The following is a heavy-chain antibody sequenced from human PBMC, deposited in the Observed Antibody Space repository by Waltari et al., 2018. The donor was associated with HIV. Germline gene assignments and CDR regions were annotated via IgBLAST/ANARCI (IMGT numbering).Heavy chain of an antibody. J-gene: IGHJ4*02. CDR1: GFTFSSYA. CDR3: AKGGGGWPPYYVDY. CDR2: SIGSGGST. V-gene: IGHV3-23*01. D-gene: IGHD6-19*01. Sequence: ELQLLDSGGGLVQSGGSLSLSCSASGFTFSSYAMSWVRQAPGKGLEWVSYSIGSGGSTYYADSVKGRFTISRDKSKNTRYLQMNSLRVEDMAVYYCAKGGGGWPPYYVDYWGQGTLVTVSS.